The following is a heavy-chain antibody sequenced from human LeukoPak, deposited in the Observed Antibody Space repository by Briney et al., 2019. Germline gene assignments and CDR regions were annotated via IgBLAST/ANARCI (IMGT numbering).Heavy chain of an antibody. J-gene: IGHJ3*02. Sequence: PSETLSLTCTVSGGSISSSSYYWGWIRQPPGKGLEWIGSIYYSGSTYYNPFLKSRVTISVDTSKNQFSLKLSSVTAADTAVYYCASDSTVKDAFDIWGQGTMVTVSS. D-gene: IGHD4-17*01. CDR3: ASDSTVKDAFDI. CDR2: IYYSGST. CDR1: GGSISSSSYY. V-gene: IGHV4-39*07.